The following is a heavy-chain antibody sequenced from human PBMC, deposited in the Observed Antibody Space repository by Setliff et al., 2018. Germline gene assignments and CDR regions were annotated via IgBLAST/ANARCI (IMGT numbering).Heavy chain of an antibody. V-gene: IGHV4-4*07. CDR1: GGSISIYF. CDR2: ISTSGST. CDR3: ARDLGHGGDSDY. Sequence: PSETLSLTCSVSGGSISIYFWNWIRQPAGKGLEWIGRISTSGSTTYNPSLKSRLTISRDTSKNQVSLKLNSVTATDTAVYYCARDLGHGGDSDYWGQGILVTVSS. J-gene: IGHJ4*02. D-gene: IGHD2-21*02.